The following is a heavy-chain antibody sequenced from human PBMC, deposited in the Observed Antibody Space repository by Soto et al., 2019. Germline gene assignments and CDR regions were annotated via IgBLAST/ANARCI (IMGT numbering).Heavy chain of an antibody. CDR3: ARLVAGTLTYADY. D-gene: IGHD6-19*01. V-gene: IGHV1-46*01. J-gene: IGHJ4*02. CDR1: GYTFTSYS. Sequence: ASVKVSSKASGYTFTSYSMHSLRHAPGQGLEWMGIINPSGGSTSYAQKFQGRVTMTRDTSTSTVYMELSSLRSEDTAVYYCARLVAGTLTYADYGGQGTLVTVSS. CDR2: INPSGGST.